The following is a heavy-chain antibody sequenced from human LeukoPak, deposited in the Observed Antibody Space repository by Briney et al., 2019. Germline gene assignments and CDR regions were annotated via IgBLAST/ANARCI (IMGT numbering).Heavy chain of an antibody. D-gene: IGHD2-15*01. CDR3: ARDAGYIDGAHYFDY. CDR2: INPNSGGT. J-gene: IGHJ4*02. V-gene: IGHV1-2*02. CDR1: GYTFTGCY. Sequence: ASVKVSCKASGYTFTGCYMHWVRQAPGQGVEGMGWINPNSGGTNYAQKFQGRVTMTRDTSISTAYMELSRLRSDDTAVYYCARDAGYIDGAHYFDYWGQGTLVTVSS.